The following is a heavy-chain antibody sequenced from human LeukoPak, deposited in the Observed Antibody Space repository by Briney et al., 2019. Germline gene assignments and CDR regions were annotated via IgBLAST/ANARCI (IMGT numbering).Heavy chain of an antibody. CDR2: ISAYNRNT. J-gene: IGHJ4*02. Sequence: ASVTVSCKASGYTFTSYGISWVRQAPGQGLEWMGWISAYNRNTNYAHKFHGKVTMTTDTSSSPAYMQLSSLRSDATAVYYSARAFFAGSYGDYWGQGTLVTVSS. CDR3: ARAFFAGSYGDY. V-gene: IGHV1-18*04. CDR1: GYTFTSYG. D-gene: IGHD1-26*01.